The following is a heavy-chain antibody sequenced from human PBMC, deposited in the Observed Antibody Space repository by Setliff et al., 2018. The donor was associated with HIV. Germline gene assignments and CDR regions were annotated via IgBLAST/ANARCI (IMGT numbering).Heavy chain of an antibody. J-gene: IGHJ4*02. V-gene: IGHV3-21*01. CDR2: ISYDSRFI. D-gene: IGHD3-22*01. Sequence: PGGSLRLSCAASGFTFSNYNMNWVRQAPGKGLEWVSSISYDSRFIYHADSMKGRFTISRDNAKKLVYLQMNSLRAEDTAIYYCARDRASSGYYARLDHWGQGTLVTVSS. CDR1: GFTFSNYN. CDR3: ARDRASSGYYARLDH.